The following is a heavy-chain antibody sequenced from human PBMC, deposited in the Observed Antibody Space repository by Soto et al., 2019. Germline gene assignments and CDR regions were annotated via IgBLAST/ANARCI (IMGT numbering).Heavy chain of an antibody. Sequence: GGSLRLSCAASGFTFSSYAMHWVRQAPGKGLEWVAVISYDGSNKYYADSVKGRFTVSRDDYKNRLYLQMNSLRTEDTAVYYCVRASGMDVWGEVTTVTVSP. CDR1: GFTFSSYA. CDR3: VRASGMDV. J-gene: IGHJ6*04. V-gene: IGHV3-30-3*01. CDR2: ISYDGSNK.